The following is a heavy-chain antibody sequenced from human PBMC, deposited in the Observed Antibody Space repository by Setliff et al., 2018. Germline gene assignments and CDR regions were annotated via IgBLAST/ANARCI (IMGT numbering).Heavy chain of an antibody. CDR1: GFTFRNYG. D-gene: IGHD2-21*02. V-gene: IGHV3-30*02. CDR2: IRYDGSDK. J-gene: IGHJ5*02. CDR3: VRGGEGRDDSNSGS. Sequence: GGSLRLSCAASGFTFRNYGTHWVRQAPGKGLEWVAFIRYDGSDKNYADSMKGRFTISRDNSKNTLYLQMNSLRAEDTAVYYCVRGGEGRDDSNSGSWGQGTLVTVSS.